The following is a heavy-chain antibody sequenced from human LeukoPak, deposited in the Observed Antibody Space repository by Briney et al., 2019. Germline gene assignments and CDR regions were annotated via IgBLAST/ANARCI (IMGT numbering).Heavy chain of an antibody. CDR1: GGSFSGYY. Sequence: PSETLSLTCAVYGGSFSGYYWSWIRQPPGKGLEWIGEINHSGSTNYNPSLKSRVTMSVDTSKNQFSLKLSSVTAADTAVYYCAREGSKRAFDIWGQGTMVTVSS. CDR3: AREGSKRAFDI. V-gene: IGHV4-34*01. CDR2: INHSGST. J-gene: IGHJ3*02. D-gene: IGHD1-26*01.